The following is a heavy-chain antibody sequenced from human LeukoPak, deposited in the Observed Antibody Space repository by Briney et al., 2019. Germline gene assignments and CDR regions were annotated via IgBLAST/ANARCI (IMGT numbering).Heavy chain of an antibody. Sequence: ASVKVSCKASGYTFTGYYMHWVRQAPGHGLEWMGWINPNSGGTNYAQQFQGRLTMTRDTSISTAYMELSRLRSDDTAVYYWARVKTMIIVVSLFDYWGQGTLVTVSS. CDR2: INPNSGGT. J-gene: IGHJ4*02. V-gene: IGHV1-2*02. CDR3: ARVKTMIIVVSLFDY. CDR1: GYTFTGYY. D-gene: IGHD3-22*01.